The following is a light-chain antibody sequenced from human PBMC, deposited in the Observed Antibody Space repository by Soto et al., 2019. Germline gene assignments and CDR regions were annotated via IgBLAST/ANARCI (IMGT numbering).Light chain of an antibody. CDR2: ENN. CDR3: LPYNTSLRAWGV. Sequence: QSVLTQPPSLSAAPGQKVTISSSGHSSDMGNYAVSRYQQLPRAAPKLLICENNDRPSGIPDRFSGSKSGTSATLGITGLWPEDSAYSYCLPYNTSLRAWGVFGGGTQLTVL. J-gene: IGLJ3*02. V-gene: IGLV1-51*02. CDR1: SSDMGNYA.